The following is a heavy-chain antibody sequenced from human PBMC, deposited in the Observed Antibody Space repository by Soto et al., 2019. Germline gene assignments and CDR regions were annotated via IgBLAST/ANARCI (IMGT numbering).Heavy chain of an antibody. CDR3: VKGGISHCASVYYMDV. CDR2: INHLGSI. V-gene: IGHV4-34*01. D-gene: IGHD2-21*01. CDR1: GGSLRDYF. J-gene: IGHJ6*03. Sequence: QVQLQQWGAGLLKPSETLSLTCVVSGGSLRDYFWSWIRQPPGVALEWIGEINHLGSINYNPSLKSRVPVSVATSKNQFSLTLNSLTAADTATYYCVKGGISHCASVYYMDVWDRGTTVTVSS.